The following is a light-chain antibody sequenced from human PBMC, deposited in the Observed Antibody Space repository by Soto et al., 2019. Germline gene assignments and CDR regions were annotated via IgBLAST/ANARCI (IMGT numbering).Light chain of an antibody. CDR2: EVT. CDR1: RSDVGSYNL. CDR3: SSYVGSSTGV. J-gene: IGLJ3*02. Sequence: QSALTQPASVSGSRGQSITISCTGTRSDVGSYNLVSWYQQHPGKAPKLMIYEVTKRPSGVSSRFPGSQSGYTASLTISGLLAEDEADYYCSSYVGSSTGVFGGGTQLTVL. V-gene: IGLV2-23*02.